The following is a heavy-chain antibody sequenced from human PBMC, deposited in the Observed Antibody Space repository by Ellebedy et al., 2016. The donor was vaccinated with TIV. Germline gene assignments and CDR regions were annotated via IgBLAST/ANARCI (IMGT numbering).Heavy chain of an antibody. D-gene: IGHD2-15*01. CDR3: ARDRREYCSGGSCFLKYYYYGMDV. J-gene: IGHJ6*02. CDR2: LWFDGDNR. Sequence: GGSLRLSCAASGFTFGGYAMNWVRQAPGKGLEWVAGLWFDGDNRYYADSVKGRFTISRDNSKNTLYLQLNSLRAEDTAVYYCARDRREYCSGGSCFLKYYYYGMDVWGQGTTVTVSS. CDR1: GFTFGGYA. V-gene: IGHV3-33*08.